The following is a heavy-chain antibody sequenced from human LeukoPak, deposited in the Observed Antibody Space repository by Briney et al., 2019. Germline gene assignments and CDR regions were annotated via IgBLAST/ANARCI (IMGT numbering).Heavy chain of an antibody. CDR1: GYTFTDYY. Sequence: GASVKVSCKASGYTFTDYYIHWVRQAPGQGLEWMGWINPNSGGTYYSQKFQGRVTMTRDTSISTAYMELSRLRSDDTAVYYCARAPAAMVTGGLASWGQGTLVTVSS. CDR2: INPNSGGT. J-gene: IGHJ5*02. CDR3: ARAPAAMVTGGLAS. D-gene: IGHD5-18*01. V-gene: IGHV1-2*02.